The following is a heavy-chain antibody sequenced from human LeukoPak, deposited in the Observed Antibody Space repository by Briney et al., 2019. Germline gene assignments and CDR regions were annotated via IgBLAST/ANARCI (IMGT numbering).Heavy chain of an antibody. CDR2: IYYSGST. D-gene: IGHD6-13*01. J-gene: IGHJ5*02. V-gene: IGHV4-39*07. CDR1: GGSVRSSGYY. Sequence: PSETLSLTCSVSGGSVRSSGYYWGWIRQPPEKGLEWIGTIYYSGSTYYNPSLKSRVTISVDTSKNQFSLKLSSVTAADTAVYYCARVTAAAASGWFDPWGQGTLVTVSS. CDR3: ARVTAAAASGWFDP.